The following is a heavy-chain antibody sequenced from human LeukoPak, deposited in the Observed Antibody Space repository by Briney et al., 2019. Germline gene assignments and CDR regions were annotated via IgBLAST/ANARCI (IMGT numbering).Heavy chain of an antibody. J-gene: IGHJ4*02. Sequence: AGGSLRLSCAASGFTFSTYTMNWVRQAPGKGLEWVSSISSSSTYTYYADSMKGRFTISRDNAKNSLYLQMNSLRAEDTAVYYCARGRWLLYEGGQGTLVTVSS. CDR2: ISSSSTYT. V-gene: IGHV3-21*06. D-gene: IGHD1-26*01. CDR1: GFTFSTYT. CDR3: ARGRWLLYE.